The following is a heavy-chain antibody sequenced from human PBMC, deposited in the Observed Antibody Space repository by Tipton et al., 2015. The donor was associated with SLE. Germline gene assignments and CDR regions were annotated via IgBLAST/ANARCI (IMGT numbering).Heavy chain of an antibody. D-gene: IGHD5-18*01. V-gene: IGHV4-31*03. J-gene: IGHJ4*02. CDR3: ARDFVDTAMAGVDY. CDR2: IYHSGST. Sequence: GLVKPSETLSLTCTVSGGSMTRGGYYWNWIRQHPRTGLEWIGYIYHSGSTYYNPSLKSRVTISLDTSKNQFSLKLSSVTAADTAVYYCARDFVDTAMAGVDYWGQGTLVTVSS. CDR1: GGSMTRGGYY.